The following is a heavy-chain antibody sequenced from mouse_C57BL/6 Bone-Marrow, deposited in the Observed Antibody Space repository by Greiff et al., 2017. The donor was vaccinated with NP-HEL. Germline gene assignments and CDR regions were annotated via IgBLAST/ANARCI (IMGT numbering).Heavy chain of an antibody. CDR1: GFSLTSYG. V-gene: IGHV2-2*01. D-gene: IGHD1-1*01. CDR2: IWSGGST. Sequence: VKLMESGPGLVQPSQSLSITCTVSGFSLTSYGVHWVRQSPGKGLEWLGVIWSGGSTDYNAAFISRLSISKDNSKSQVFVKMNSLQADDTAIYYCASLRRSSYYAMDYWGQGTSVTVSS. J-gene: IGHJ4*01. CDR3: ASLRRSSYYAMDY.